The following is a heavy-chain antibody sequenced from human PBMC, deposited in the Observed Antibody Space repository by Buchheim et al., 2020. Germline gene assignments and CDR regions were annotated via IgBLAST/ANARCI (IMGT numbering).Heavy chain of an antibody. CDR2: ISYDGSNK. J-gene: IGHJ4*02. CDR1: GFTFSSYG. CDR3: TKGRGSGCYDY. D-gene: IGHD6-19*01. Sequence: VQLVESGGGVVQPGRSLRLSCAASGFTFSSYGMHWVRQAPGKGLDWVAVISYDGSNKYYADSVKGRFTISRDNSKNTLYLQMSRLRAEATAFYYCTKGRGSGCYDYWGQGTL. V-gene: IGHV3-30*18.